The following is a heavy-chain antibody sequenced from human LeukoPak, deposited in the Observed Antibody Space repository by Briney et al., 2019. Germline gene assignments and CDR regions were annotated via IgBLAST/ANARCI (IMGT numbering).Heavy chain of an antibody. J-gene: IGHJ6*03. D-gene: IGHD3-22*01. Sequence: PGGSLRLSCAASGFTFSSYSMNWVRQAPGKGLEWVSSISSSSSYIYYADSVKGRFTISRDNAKNSLYLQMNSLRAEDTAVYYCARAVRIEVYMDVWGKGTTVTVSS. CDR1: GFTFSSYS. CDR3: ARAVRIEVYMDV. V-gene: IGHV3-21*01. CDR2: ISSSSSYI.